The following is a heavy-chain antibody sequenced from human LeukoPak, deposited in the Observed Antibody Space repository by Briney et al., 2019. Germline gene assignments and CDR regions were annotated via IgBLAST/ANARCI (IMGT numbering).Heavy chain of an antibody. V-gene: IGHV3-23*01. J-gene: IGHJ4*02. CDR2: ISGSGGST. CDR1: GFTFSSYA. Sequence: GGTLRLSCAASGFTFSSYAMSWVRQAPGKGLEWVSAISGSGGSTYYADSVKGRFTISRDNSKNTLYLQMNSLRAEDTAVYYCAKSGPQSSSWYEVDYWGQGTLVTVSS. D-gene: IGHD6-13*01. CDR3: AKSGPQSSSWYEVDY.